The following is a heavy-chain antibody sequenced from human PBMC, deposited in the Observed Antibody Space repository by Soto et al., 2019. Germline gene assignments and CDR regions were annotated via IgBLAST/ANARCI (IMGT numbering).Heavy chain of an antibody. CDR2: ISGSDGST. V-gene: IGHV3-23*01. Sequence: EVQLLESGGGLVQPVGSLRLSCAASGFTFSSYAMSWVRQAPGKGLEWVSTISGSDGSTYYADSVKGRFTISRDNSKNTLYLQMNSLRAEDTAVYYCAKEYSSGWYYFDYWGQGTLVTVSS. D-gene: IGHD6-19*01. CDR1: GFTFSSYA. J-gene: IGHJ4*02. CDR3: AKEYSSGWYYFDY.